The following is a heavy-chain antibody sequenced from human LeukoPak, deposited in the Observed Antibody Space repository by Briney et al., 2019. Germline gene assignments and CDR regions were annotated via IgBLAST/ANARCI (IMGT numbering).Heavy chain of an antibody. CDR1: GYTFTSYD. CDR2: MNPNSANT. J-gene: IGHJ4*02. CDR3: ARGLLSQGGYDDGGY. Sequence: ASVKVSCQASGYTFTSYDINWVRQATGQGLEWMGWMNPNSANTGYAQKFRGRVSFTRNTSISTAYMELSSLTSEDTAVYYCARGLLSQGGYDDGGYWGQGTLDTVSS. V-gene: IGHV1-8*03. D-gene: IGHD3-16*01.